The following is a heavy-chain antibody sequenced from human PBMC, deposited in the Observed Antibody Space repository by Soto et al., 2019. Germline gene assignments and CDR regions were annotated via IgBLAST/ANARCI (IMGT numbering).Heavy chain of an antibody. J-gene: IGHJ5*02. V-gene: IGHV3-23*01. Sequence: EMKLLQSGGGLVQPGGSLRLSCAVSGFTSSSYTLSWVRQSPGKDLEWVSSISGSGSSKYFADSVKGRFSISRDKSKNTLLLQLNSLRVEDTAIYYCAKTLGYGDQRGGFDVWGQGALVSVSS. CDR3: AKTLGYGDQRGGFDV. D-gene: IGHD4-17*01. CDR1: GFTSSSYT. CDR2: ISGSGSSK.